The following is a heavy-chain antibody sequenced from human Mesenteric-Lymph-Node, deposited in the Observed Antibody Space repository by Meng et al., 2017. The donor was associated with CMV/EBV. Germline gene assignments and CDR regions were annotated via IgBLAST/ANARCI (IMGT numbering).Heavy chain of an antibody. Sequence: TGYYLHWVRQAPGQGLEWMGRINPNSGDTNFAQKFQGRVTMTRDTSISTAYMELSRLRSDDTAVYYCVRDRGGPYASSWFGYYFDYWGQGTLVTVSS. D-gene: IGHD6-13*01. J-gene: IGHJ4*02. CDR1: TGYY. CDR3: VRDRGGPYASSWFGYYFDY. V-gene: IGHV1-2*06. CDR2: INPNSGDT.